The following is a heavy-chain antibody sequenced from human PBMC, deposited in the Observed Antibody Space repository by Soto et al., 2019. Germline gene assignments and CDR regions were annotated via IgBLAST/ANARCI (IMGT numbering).Heavy chain of an antibody. J-gene: IGHJ4*02. CDR1: GYSMTELS. CDR3: ATGGYDSSGELDY. D-gene: IGHD3-22*01. CDR2: FDPEDGET. V-gene: IGHV1-24*01. Sequence: APVKVSCKGAGYSMTELSIHRVRQAPGKGLEWMGGFDPEDGETIYAQKFQGRVTMTEDTSTDTAYMELSSLRSEDTAVYYCATGGYDSSGELDYWGQGTLVTVSS.